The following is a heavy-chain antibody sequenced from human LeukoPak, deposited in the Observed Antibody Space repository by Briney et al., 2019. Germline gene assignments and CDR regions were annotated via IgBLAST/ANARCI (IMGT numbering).Heavy chain of an antibody. CDR3: ARALDYYYYYMDV. J-gene: IGHJ6*03. Sequence: ASVKVSCKASGYTFTSYGISWMRQAPGQGLEWMGWINPNSGGTNYAQKFQGRVTMTRDTSISTAYMELSRLRSDDTAVYYCARALDYYYYYMDVWGKGTTVTVSS. CDR2: INPNSGGT. CDR1: GYTFTSYG. V-gene: IGHV1-2*02.